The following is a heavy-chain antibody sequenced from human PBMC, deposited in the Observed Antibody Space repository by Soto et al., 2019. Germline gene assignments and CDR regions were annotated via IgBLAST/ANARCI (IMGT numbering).Heavy chain of an antibody. J-gene: IGHJ6*02. V-gene: IGHV3-21*01. Sequence: TGGSLRLSCAGSGFTFSSYTMNWVRQAPGKGLEWVSSISSSSSYIYYADSGKGRFTISRDNAKNSLYLELVSLRAEDTAVYYCARDVLVLSSTPYNYGMDVWGQGTKVTVS. CDR3: ARDVLVLSSTPYNYGMDV. D-gene: IGHD2-2*01. CDR2: ISSSSSYI. CDR1: GFTFSSYT.